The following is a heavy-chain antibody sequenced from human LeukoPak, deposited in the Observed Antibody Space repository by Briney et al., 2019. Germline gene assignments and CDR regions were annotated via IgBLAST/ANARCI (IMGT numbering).Heavy chain of an antibody. CDR1: GGSFSGYY. CDR3: ARRDWGLYYYYYMDA. J-gene: IGHJ6*03. D-gene: IGHD3/OR15-3a*01. Sequence: SETLSLTCAVYGGSFSGYYWSWIRQPPGKGLEWIGEINHSGSTNYNPSLKSRVTISVDTSKNQFSLKLSSVTAADTAVYYCARRDWGLYYYYYMDAWGKGTTVTVSS. V-gene: IGHV4-34*01. CDR2: INHSGST.